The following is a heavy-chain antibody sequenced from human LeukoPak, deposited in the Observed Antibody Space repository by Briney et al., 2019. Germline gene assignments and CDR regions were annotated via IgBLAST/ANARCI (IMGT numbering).Heavy chain of an antibody. CDR1: GFTFSGSA. D-gene: IGHD3-3*01. Sequence: GGSLRLSCAASGFTFSGSAMHWVRQASGKGLEWVGRIRSKANSYATAYAASVKGRFTISRDNSKNTLYLQMNSLRVEDTAVYYCARDILMGFLEPYYGMDVWGQGTTVTVSS. V-gene: IGHV3-73*01. CDR2: IRSKANSYAT. J-gene: IGHJ6*02. CDR3: ARDILMGFLEPYYGMDV.